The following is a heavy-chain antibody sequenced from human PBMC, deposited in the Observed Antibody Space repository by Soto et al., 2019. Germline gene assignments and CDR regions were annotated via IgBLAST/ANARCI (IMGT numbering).Heavy chain of an antibody. V-gene: IGHV4-34*01. CDR3: ARDRRLITMVRGVSLWFDP. J-gene: IGHJ5*02. CDR2: INHSGST. CDR1: GGSFSGYY. D-gene: IGHD3-10*01. Sequence: SETLSLTCAVYGGSFSGYYWSWIRQPPGKGLEWIGEINHSGSTNYNPSLKSRVTISVDTSKNQFSLKLSSVTAADTAVYYCARDRRLITMVRGVSLWFDPWGQGTRVT.